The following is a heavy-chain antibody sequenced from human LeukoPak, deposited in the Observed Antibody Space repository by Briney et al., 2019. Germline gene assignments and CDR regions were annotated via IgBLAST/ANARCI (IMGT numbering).Heavy chain of an antibody. Sequence: GGSLRLSCAASGFTFDDYAMHWVRQPPGKGLEWVSGISWNSGSKVYADSVKGRFTISRDNSKNTVYLQMNSLRVDDTAVYYCANSKVADFHYWGQGTRVTVSS. CDR2: ISWNSGSK. CDR3: ANSKVADFHY. V-gene: IGHV3-9*01. CDR1: GFTFDDYA. D-gene: IGHD6-19*01. J-gene: IGHJ4*02.